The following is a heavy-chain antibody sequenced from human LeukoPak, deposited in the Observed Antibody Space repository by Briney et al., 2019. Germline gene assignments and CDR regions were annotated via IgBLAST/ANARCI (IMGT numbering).Heavy chain of an antibody. CDR1: GGTFSSYD. V-gene: IGHV1-69*13. J-gene: IGHJ6*02. CDR3: ANRRRASRGYGMDV. Sequence: ASVKVSCKASGGTFSSYDISWVRQAPGQGVEWMGGIIPIFGTANYAQKFQGRVTITADESTSTAYMELSSLRSEDTAVYYCANRRRASRGYGMDVWGQGITVTVSS. D-gene: IGHD1-1*01. CDR2: IIPIFGTA.